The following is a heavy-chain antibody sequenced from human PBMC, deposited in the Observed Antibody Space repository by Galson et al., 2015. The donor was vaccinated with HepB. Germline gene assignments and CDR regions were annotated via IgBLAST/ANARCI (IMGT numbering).Heavy chain of an antibody. CDR3: ARTVVVITPVAFDI. Sequence: SLRLSCAASGFTFSDYYMSWIRQAPGKGLEWVSYISSSGSTIHYADSVKGRFTISRDNAKNSLYLQMNSLRAEDTAVYYCARTVVVITPVAFDIWGQGTMVTVSS. D-gene: IGHD3-22*01. CDR1: GFTFSDYY. CDR2: ISSSGSTI. J-gene: IGHJ3*02. V-gene: IGHV3-11*01.